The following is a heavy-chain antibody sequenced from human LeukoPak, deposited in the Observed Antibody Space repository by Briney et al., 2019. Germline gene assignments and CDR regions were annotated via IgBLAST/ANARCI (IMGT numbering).Heavy chain of an antibody. CDR3: AKSNSWTALNYFDY. D-gene: IGHD6-13*01. Sequence: RSGGSLRLSRAASGFAFSSYAMSWVRQAPGKGLEWVSGISGSGGTTLYADSVQGRFTISRDNSKNTLYLQMNSLRAEDTALYYCAKSNSWTALNYFDYWGQGTLVTVSS. CDR2: ISGSGGTT. J-gene: IGHJ4*02. CDR1: GFAFSSYA. V-gene: IGHV3-23*01.